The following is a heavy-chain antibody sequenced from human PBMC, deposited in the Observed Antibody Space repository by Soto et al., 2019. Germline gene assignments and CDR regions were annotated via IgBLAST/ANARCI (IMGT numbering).Heavy chain of an antibody. CDR2: IYYSGST. D-gene: IGHD1-7*01. CDR3: ARTGVSFLNWNSKFDP. Sequence: PSETLSLTCTVSGGSISSGGYYWSWIRQHPGKGLEWIGYIYYSGSTYYNPSLKSRVTISVDTSKNQFSLKLSSVTAADTAVYYCARTGVSFLNWNSKFDPWGQGTLVTVSS. J-gene: IGHJ5*02. V-gene: IGHV4-31*03. CDR1: GGSISSGGYY.